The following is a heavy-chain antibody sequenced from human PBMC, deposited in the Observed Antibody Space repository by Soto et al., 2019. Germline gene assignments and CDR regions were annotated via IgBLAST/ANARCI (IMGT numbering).Heavy chain of an antibody. CDR2: IIPLFGIP. CDR1: GGTLSRFG. V-gene: IGHV1-69*01. D-gene: IGHD2-8*01. J-gene: IGHJ6*02. CDR3: ARSVGRLLCYGQDPSNYHSVMDV. Sequence: QVQLVQSGAEVKKPGSSVKVSCKASGGTLSRFGINWGRQAPGQWLEWMGGIIPLFGIPEYAQRFQGRVTLTADDSTTTDYMEVTRLRPDETAMYCGARSVGRLLCYGQDPSNYHSVMDVWGQGTTVTVSS.